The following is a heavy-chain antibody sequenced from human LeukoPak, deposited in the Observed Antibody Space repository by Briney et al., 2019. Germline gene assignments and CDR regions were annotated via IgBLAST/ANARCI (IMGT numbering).Heavy chain of an antibody. CDR2: IYYSGST. D-gene: IGHD2-2*01. Sequence: SQTLSLTCTVSGGSISSGDYYWSWIRQPPGKGLEWIGYIYYSGSTYYNPSLKSRVTISVDTSKNQFSLKLSSVTAADTAVYYCARGGAVPAAMTFFDYWGQGTLVTVSS. CDR3: ARGGAVPAAMTFFDY. V-gene: IGHV4-30-4*01. J-gene: IGHJ4*02. CDR1: GGSISSGDYY.